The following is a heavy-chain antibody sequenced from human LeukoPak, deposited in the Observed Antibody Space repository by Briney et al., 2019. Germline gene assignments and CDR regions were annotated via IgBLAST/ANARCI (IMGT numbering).Heavy chain of an antibody. CDR2: ISGSGGST. CDR1: RFTFSSYA. D-gene: IGHD2-2*01. V-gene: IGHV3-23*01. Sequence: GGSLRLSCAASRFTFSSYAMNWVRQAPGKGLKWVSFISGSGGSTYYADSVKGRFTISRDNSKNTLYLQMNSLRAEDTAVYYCAKIRDCSSTSCYRTYGMDVWGQGTTVTVSS. J-gene: IGHJ6*02. CDR3: AKIRDCSSTSCYRTYGMDV.